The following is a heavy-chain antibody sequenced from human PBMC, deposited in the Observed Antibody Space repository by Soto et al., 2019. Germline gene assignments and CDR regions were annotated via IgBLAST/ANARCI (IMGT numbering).Heavy chain of an antibody. Sequence: ASVKVSCKASGYTFTSYGISWVRQAPGQGPEWMGWISAYNGNTNYAQKLQGRVTMTTDTSTSTAYMELRSLRSDDTAVYYCAREVITIFGVSYGMDVWGQGTTVTVSS. V-gene: IGHV1-18*01. D-gene: IGHD3-3*01. CDR2: ISAYNGNT. J-gene: IGHJ6*02. CDR1: GYTFTSYG. CDR3: AREVITIFGVSYGMDV.